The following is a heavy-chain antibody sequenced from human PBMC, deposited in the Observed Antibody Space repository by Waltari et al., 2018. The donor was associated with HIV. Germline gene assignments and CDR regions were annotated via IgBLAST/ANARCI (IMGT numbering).Heavy chain of an antibody. J-gene: IGHJ5*01. CDR3: AKGAFDMVVVSALDS. CDR1: GFTFSSYA. CDR2: ISGSGSTT. V-gene: IGHV3-23*01. D-gene: IGHD2-21*01. Sequence: EVQLLESGGGLVQPGGSLRLSCAASGFTFSSYAMSWVRQAPGKGLQWVSIISGSGSTTYSADSVKGRFTISRDNSENTLYLQINSLRAEDTAVYYCAKGAFDMVVVSALDSWGHGTLVTVSS.